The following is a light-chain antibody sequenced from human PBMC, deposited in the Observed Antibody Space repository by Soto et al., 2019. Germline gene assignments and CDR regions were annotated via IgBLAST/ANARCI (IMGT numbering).Light chain of an antibody. V-gene: IGKV3-11*01. Sequence: IVLTQSPATLSLSTGERATLSCRASQSVNSYLAWYQQKPGQAPRLLIFDAANRATGIPARFSGSGSGTDFALTISRVEPEDFAVYYCQQRSNWPLLSFGGGAKV. J-gene: IGKJ4*01. CDR2: DAA. CDR3: QQRSNWPLLS. CDR1: QSVNSY.